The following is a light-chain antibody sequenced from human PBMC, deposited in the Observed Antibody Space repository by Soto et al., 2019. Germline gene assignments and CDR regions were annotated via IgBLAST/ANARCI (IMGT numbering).Light chain of an antibody. CDR1: QSVSSN. CDR3: QQYNTGLT. CDR2: GAS. Sequence: EIVMTQSPATLSVSPGERATLSCRASQSVSSNLAWYQQKPGQAPRLLIYGASPRATGIPARFSGSGSGTEFTLTISSLQSEDFAVYYCQQYNTGLTFGGGTKVEIK. J-gene: IGKJ4*01. V-gene: IGKV3-15*01.